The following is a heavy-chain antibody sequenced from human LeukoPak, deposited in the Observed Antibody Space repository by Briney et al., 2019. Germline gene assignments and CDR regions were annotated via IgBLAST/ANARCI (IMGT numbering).Heavy chain of an antibody. CDR2: IGGSGYST. Sequence: PGGSLRLSCAASGFTFSSYAMNWVRQAPGKGLEWVSTIGGSGYSTYYADSVEGRFTISRDNSKNTLYLQMDSLRAEDTAAYYCAKDSSRCSGGSCYSCIDYWGQGTLVTVSS. D-gene: IGHD2-15*01. CDR1: GFTFSSYA. J-gene: IGHJ4*02. CDR3: AKDSSRCSGGSCYSCIDY. V-gene: IGHV3-23*01.